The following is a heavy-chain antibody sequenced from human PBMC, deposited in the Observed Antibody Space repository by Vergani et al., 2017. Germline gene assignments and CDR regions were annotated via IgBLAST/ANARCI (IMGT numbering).Heavy chain of an antibody. CDR3: ARAKRGRLAVGATDA. D-gene: IGHD6-19*01. CDR1: GYSFNNYA. V-gene: IGHV7-4-1*01. J-gene: IGHJ5*02. CDR2: INPTTGNP. Sequence: QEQLVQSGSELKKPGASVKVSCKASGYSFNNYAIHWVRQAPGQGLEWMGWINPTTGNPTYARAFTGRFVSSLDTSISTAYLQIGSLKAADTAVYFCARAKRGRLAVGATDAWGQGTLLTVSS.